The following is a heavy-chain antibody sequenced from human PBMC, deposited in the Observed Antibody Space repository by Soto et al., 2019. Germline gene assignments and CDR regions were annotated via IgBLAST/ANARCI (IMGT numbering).Heavy chain of an antibody. CDR1: GDSISSYY. CDR2: THYSGSI. J-gene: IGHJ4*02. V-gene: IGHV4-59*01. D-gene: IGHD3-10*01. CDR3: ARPGRFGELSPFY. Sequence: PSETLSLTCTVSGDSISSYYWTWIRQPPGKGLEWIGYTHYSGSINYNPSLKSRVTISVDTSKDQFSLKLSSVTAADTAVYYCARPGRFGELSPFYWGQGILVTVSS.